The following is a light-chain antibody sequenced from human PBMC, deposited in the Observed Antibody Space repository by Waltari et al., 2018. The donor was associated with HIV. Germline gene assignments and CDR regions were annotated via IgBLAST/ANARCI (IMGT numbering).Light chain of an antibody. V-gene: IGKV4-1*01. CDR1: RSISYSSNNKNY. CDR2: WAS. CDR3: QQYHSLPIT. Sequence: DIVLTQSPDSLAVSLGERATINCTSSRSISYSSNNKNYFIWYQQKPGQPPRVLIYWASTRESGVPDRFSGSGSGRDFTLTISSLQTEDVAVYFCQQYHSLPITFGQGTRLEIK. J-gene: IGKJ5*01.